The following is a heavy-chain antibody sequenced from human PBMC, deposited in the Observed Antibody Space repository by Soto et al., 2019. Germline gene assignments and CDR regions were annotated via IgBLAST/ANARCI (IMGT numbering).Heavy chain of an antibody. Sequence: GWSLRLSCAASGFTFSSYGMHWVRQAPGKGLEWVAVIWYDGSNKYYADSVKGRFTISRDNSKNTLYLQMNSLRAEDTAVYYCARDRRQQLVYGYYYGMDVWGQGTTVTVSS. CDR2: IWYDGSNK. V-gene: IGHV3-33*01. J-gene: IGHJ6*02. CDR1: GFTFSSYG. CDR3: ARDRRQQLVYGYYYGMDV. D-gene: IGHD6-13*01.